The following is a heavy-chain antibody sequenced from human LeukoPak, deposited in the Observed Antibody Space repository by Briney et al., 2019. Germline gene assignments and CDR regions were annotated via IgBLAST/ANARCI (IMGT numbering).Heavy chain of an antibody. CDR2: ISTSGST. Sequence: PSQTLSLTCTVSGGSISSGSYYWSWIRQPAGQGLEWIGRISTSGSTNYNPSLKSRVTMSVDTSKNQFSLMLSSVTAADTAVYYCAKEGKYCSSTSCYGYYYYYYMDVWGKGTTVTISS. CDR1: GGSISSGSYY. J-gene: IGHJ6*03. V-gene: IGHV4-61*02. CDR3: AKEGKYCSSTSCYGYYYYYYMDV. D-gene: IGHD2-2*01.